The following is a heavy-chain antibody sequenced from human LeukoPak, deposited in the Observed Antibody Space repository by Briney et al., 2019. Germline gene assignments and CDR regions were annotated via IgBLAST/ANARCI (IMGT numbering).Heavy chain of an antibody. CDR3: AKDIAAAGPMDV. V-gene: IGHV3-23*01. CDR1: GFTFSSYA. Sequence: GGSLRLSCEVSGFTFSSYAMSWVRQAPGKGLEWVSAISGSGGSTYYADSAKGRFTISRDNSKNTLYLQMNSLRAEDTAVYYCAKDIAAAGPMDVWGQGTTVTVSS. CDR2: ISGSGGST. J-gene: IGHJ6*02. D-gene: IGHD6-13*01.